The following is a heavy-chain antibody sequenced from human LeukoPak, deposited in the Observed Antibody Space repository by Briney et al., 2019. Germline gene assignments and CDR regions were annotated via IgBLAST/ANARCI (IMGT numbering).Heavy chain of an antibody. CDR2: INEDGSER. CDR3: ARMTSGLWDY. J-gene: IGHJ4*02. CDR1: GFTFTTYW. D-gene: IGHD3-3*01. Sequence: GGSLRLSCAASGFTFTTYWMSWLRQAPGKRLEWVANINEDGSERYYVDSVEGRFTISRDNAKNSLYMQLSSLRAEDTAVYYCARMTSGLWDYWGQGTLVTVSS. V-gene: IGHV3-7*05.